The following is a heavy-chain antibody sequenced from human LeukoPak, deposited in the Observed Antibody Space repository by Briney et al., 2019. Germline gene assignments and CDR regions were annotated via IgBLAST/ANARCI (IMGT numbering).Heavy chain of an antibody. J-gene: IGHJ6*02. Sequence: GGSLRLSCAASGFTFSRYDMHWVRQATGKGLEWVSAIGAGEDTYYADSVKGRFTISRENAKNSLYLQMNSLRAGDTAVYYCVREIQVAVYGGHYYGLDVWGQGTTVTVSS. V-gene: IGHV3-13*04. D-gene: IGHD4/OR15-4a*01. CDR2: IGAGEDT. CDR1: GFTFSRYD. CDR3: VREIQVAVYGGHYYGLDV.